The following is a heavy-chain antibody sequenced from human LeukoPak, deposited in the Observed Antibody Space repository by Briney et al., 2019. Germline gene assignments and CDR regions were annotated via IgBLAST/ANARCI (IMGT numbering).Heavy chain of an antibody. J-gene: IGHJ4*02. V-gene: IGHV1-46*01. D-gene: IGHD1-7*01. Sequence: ASVKVSCKASGYTFTTYFLHWVRQAPGQGLEWMGVINPGGPTTTYAQKFQGGVTMTRDMSTSTVYMELSSLRSDDTAVYYCAGALGGKAGTTNYCLDYWGQGTLVTVSS. CDR3: AGALGGKAGTTNYCLDY. CDR1: GYTFTTYF. CDR2: INPGGPTT.